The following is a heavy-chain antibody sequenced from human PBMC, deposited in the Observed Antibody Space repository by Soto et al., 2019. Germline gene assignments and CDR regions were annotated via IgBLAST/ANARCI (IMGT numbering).Heavy chain of an antibody. CDR2: IGTAGDT. J-gene: IGHJ6*02. Sequence: GGSLRLSCAASGFTFSSYYMHWVRQATGKGLGWVSAIGTAGDTYYPGSVKGRFTISRENAKNSLYLPMNSLRAEDTAVYYCARETIAAAEGGGMDVWGQGTTVTVSS. D-gene: IGHD6-13*01. CDR1: GFTFSSYY. V-gene: IGHV3-13*01. CDR3: ARETIAAAEGGGMDV.